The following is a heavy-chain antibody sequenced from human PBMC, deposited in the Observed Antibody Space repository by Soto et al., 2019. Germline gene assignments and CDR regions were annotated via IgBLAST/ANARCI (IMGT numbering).Heavy chain of an antibody. Sequence: GGSLRLSCAASGFTFSSYAMSWVRQAPGKGLEWVSAISGSGGSTYYADSVKGRFTISRDNSKNTLYLQMNSLGAEDTAVYYGAKGPYGSGIDYWGQGTLVTVSS. V-gene: IGHV3-23*01. CDR3: AKGPYGSGIDY. CDR2: ISGSGGST. J-gene: IGHJ4*02. CDR1: GFTFSSYA. D-gene: IGHD3-10*01.